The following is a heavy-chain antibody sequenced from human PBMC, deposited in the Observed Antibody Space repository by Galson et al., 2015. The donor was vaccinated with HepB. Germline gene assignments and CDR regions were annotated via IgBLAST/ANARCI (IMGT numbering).Heavy chain of an antibody. Sequence: SETLSLTCAVSGGSINSYYWNWIRQSAGKGLEWIGRIYSTGGTDYNPSLGSRVTMSVDTSKKQFSLKLNSVTAADTAVYYCASGRYYYDGSGYYLLHDWGQGTLVTVSS. V-gene: IGHV4-4*07. J-gene: IGHJ4*02. CDR3: ASGRYYYDGSGYYLLHD. D-gene: IGHD3-22*01. CDR1: GGSINSYY. CDR2: IYSTGGT.